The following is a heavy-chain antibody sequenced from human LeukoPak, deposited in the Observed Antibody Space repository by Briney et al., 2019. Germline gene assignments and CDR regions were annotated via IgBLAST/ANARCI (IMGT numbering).Heavy chain of an antibody. D-gene: IGHD3-22*01. CDR3: ARHDSSGYSPHATDY. CDR2: ISYSSRAR. Sequence: QPGGSLRLSCAASGFTFSSYNMNWVRQAPGKGLEWVSSISYSSRARYYADSVKGRFTISRDNFKDSLYLQMDSLRAEDTAVYYCARHDSSGYSPHATDYWGQGTLVTVSS. V-gene: IGHV3-48*01. J-gene: IGHJ4*02. CDR1: GFTFSSYN.